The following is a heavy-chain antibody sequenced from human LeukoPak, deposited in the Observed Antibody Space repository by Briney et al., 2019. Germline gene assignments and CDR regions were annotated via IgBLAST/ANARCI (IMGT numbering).Heavy chain of an antibody. Sequence: PGGSLRLSCAASGFTFDDYAMHWVRQAPGKGLEWVSLISGDGGSTYYADSVKGRFTISRDNSKNSLYLQMNSLRTEDTALYYCAKVRAGFDSSGYYPDAFDIWGQGTMVTVSS. V-gene: IGHV3-43*02. J-gene: IGHJ3*02. CDR2: ISGDGGST. CDR3: AKVRAGFDSSGYYPDAFDI. CDR1: GFTFDDYA. D-gene: IGHD3-22*01.